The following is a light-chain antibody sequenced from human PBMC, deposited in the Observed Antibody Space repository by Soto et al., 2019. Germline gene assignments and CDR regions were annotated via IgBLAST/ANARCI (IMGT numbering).Light chain of an antibody. J-gene: IGLJ1*01. CDR2: DVS. Sequence: QSALTQPRSVSGSPGQSVTISCTGTSSDVGGYSYVSWYQQHPGKAPKLMIYDVSKRPSGVPDRFSGSKSGNTASLTTSGLQAEDEADYYCCSSAGSYSYVFGTGTKLTVL. CDR3: CSSAGSYSYV. V-gene: IGLV2-11*01. CDR1: SSDVGGYSY.